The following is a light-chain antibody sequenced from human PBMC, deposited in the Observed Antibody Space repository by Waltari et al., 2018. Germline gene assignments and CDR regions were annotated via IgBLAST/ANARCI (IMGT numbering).Light chain of an antibody. CDR2: DVT. Sequence: QSALTQPPSVSGSPGQSVTMSCTGTTSDVRDFDYVSWYQQRPGKAPKLLIYDVTERPSGVPHRFSASKSGNTATLTISGLQAEDEGHYYCSSYGGSYSFVSFGGGTKVTV. CDR1: TSDVRDFDY. J-gene: IGLJ2*01. V-gene: IGLV2-11*01. CDR3: SSYGGSYSFVS.